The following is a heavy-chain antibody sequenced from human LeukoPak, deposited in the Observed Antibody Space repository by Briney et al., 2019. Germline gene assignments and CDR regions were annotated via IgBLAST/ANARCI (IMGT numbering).Heavy chain of an antibody. CDR1: GFTFSSYA. Sequence: GGSLRLSCAASGFTFSSYAMSWVRQAPGKGLEWVSAINGGGGTTSYADSVKGRFTISRDNSKDTLYLQMNSLRAEDTAVYSCARGVAVSSRIAAVWGQGTLVTVSS. CDR3: ARGVAVSSRIAAV. J-gene: IGHJ4*02. V-gene: IGHV3-23*01. D-gene: IGHD6-13*01. CDR2: INGGGGTT.